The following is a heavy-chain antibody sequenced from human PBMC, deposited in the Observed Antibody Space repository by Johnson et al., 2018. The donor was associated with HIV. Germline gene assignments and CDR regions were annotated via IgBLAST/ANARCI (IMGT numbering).Heavy chain of an antibody. V-gene: IGHV3-66*03. CDR2: IYSGCST. J-gene: IGHJ3*02. CDR3: AKEQPARAFDI. D-gene: IGHD1/OR15-1a*01. CDR1: GFTVSSNY. Sequence: VQLVESGVGLIQPGGSLRLSCAASGFTVSSNYMSWVRQAPGKGLEWVSVIYSGCSTYYADSVKGLFTISRDNSKNTLYLQMNSLRAEDTAVYYCAKEQPARAFDIWGQGTMVTVSS.